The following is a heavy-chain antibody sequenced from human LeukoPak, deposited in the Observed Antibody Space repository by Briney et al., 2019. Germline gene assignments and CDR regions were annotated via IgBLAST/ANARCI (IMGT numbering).Heavy chain of an antibody. D-gene: IGHD3-22*01. CDR2: INHSGST. J-gene: IGHJ4*02. Sequence: SGTLSLTCAVYGGSFSGYYWSWIRQPPGKGLEWIGEINHSGSTNYNPSLKSRVTISVDTSKNQFSLKLSSVTAADTAVYYCARGHLSSGYYLDYWGQGTLVTVSS. CDR3: ARGHLSSGYYLDY. CDR1: GGSFSGYY. V-gene: IGHV4-34*01.